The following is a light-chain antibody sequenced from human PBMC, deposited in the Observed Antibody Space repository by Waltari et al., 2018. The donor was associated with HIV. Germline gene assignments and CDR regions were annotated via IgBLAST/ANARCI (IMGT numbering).Light chain of an antibody. V-gene: IGLV2-8*01. CDR2: EVS. CDR3: SSYAGSTVI. J-gene: IGLJ2*01. CDR1: SSDVGGKRY. Sequence: QSALTKPPSASGSPGQSVTIPCPGTSSDVGGKRYFSWYQQHQGKAPKLIIYEVSKSPSGVPDRFSGSKSGNTASLTVSGLEADDEADFYCSSYAGSTVIFGGGTKLTVL.